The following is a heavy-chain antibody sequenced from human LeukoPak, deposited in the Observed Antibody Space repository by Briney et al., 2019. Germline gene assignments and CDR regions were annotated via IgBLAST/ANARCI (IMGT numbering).Heavy chain of an antibody. CDR1: GFTFSSYA. D-gene: IGHD3-22*01. CDR2: ISYDGSNK. CDR3: ARGGYYYDSSGYYLDY. J-gene: IGHJ4*02. Sequence: GGSLRLSCAASGFTFSSYAMHWVRQAPGKGLEWVAVISYDGSNKYYADSVKGRFTISRDNSKNTLYLQMNSLRAEDTAVYYCARGGYYYDSSGYYLDYWGQGTLVTVSS. V-gene: IGHV3-30-3*01.